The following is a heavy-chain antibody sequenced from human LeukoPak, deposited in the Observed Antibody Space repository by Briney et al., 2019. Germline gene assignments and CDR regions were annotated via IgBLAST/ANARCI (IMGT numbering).Heavy chain of an antibody. CDR3: AKDHDAGFGSSSDY. Sequence: GGSLRLSCAASGFTFSSYAMSWVRQAPGKGLEWVSAISGSGGSTYYADSVKGRLTISRDNSKNTLYLQMNSLRAEDTAVYYCAKDHDAGFGSSSDYWGQGTLVTVSS. V-gene: IGHV3-23*01. D-gene: IGHD6-13*01. J-gene: IGHJ4*02. CDR2: ISGSGGST. CDR1: GFTFSSYA.